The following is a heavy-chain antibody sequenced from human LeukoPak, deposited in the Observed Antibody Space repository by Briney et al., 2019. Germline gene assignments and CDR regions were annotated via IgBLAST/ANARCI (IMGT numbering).Heavy chain of an antibody. CDR3: VKVSSGYDSDYFAY. J-gene: IGHJ4*02. D-gene: IGHD5-12*01. Sequence: GGSLRLSCSAYGFTFSSYAMHWLRQAPGKGLEYVSAISSNGGSTYYADSVKGRFTVSRYNSKNTLYLQRSSLRAEDTAVYYCVKVSSGYDSDYFAYWGQGTLVTVSS. CDR1: GFTFSSYA. V-gene: IGHV3-64D*09. CDR2: ISSNGGST.